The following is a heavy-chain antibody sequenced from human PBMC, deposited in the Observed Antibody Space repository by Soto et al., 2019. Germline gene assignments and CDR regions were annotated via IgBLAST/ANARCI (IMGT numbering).Heavy chain of an antibody. J-gene: IGHJ6*02. D-gene: IGHD3-10*01. Sequence: QVQLQESGPGLVKPSETLSLTCTVSGGSISSYYWSWIRQPPGKGLQWIGYIYYSGSTNYNPSLKSRVTISVDTSKKQFSLKLSSVTAADTAVYYCARLHGSGGGYYYYGMDVWGQGTTVSVSS. CDR2: IYYSGST. V-gene: IGHV4-59*01. CDR3: ARLHGSGGGYYYYGMDV. CDR1: GGSISSYY.